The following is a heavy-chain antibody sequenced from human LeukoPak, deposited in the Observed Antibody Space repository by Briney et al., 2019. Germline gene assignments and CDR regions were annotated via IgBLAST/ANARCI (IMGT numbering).Heavy chain of an antibody. Sequence: PGGSLRLSCAASGFTFSSYAMSWVRQAPGKGLEWVSGISGSGGNTYYADSVKGRFTISRDNSKNTLYLQMNSLRAEDTAVYYCAKGLQEVWFGELSSFDYWGQGTLVTVSS. J-gene: IGHJ4*02. D-gene: IGHD3-10*01. CDR2: ISGSGGNT. CDR3: AKGLQEVWFGELSSFDY. V-gene: IGHV3-23*01. CDR1: GFTFSSYA.